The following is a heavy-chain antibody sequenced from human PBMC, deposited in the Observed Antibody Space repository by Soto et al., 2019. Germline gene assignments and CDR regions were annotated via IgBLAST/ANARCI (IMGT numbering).Heavy chain of an antibody. CDR3: ARVSRDLFPYGDYLPYFDY. CDR2: ISSSSSCT. Sequence: GGSLRLSCAASGFTFSDYYMSWIRQAPGKGLEWVSYISSSSSCTNYADSVKGRFTISRDNAKNSLYLQMNSLRAEDTAVYYCARVSRDLFPYGDYLPYFDYWGQGTLVTVSS. CDR1: GFTFSDYY. J-gene: IGHJ4*02. D-gene: IGHD4-17*01. V-gene: IGHV3-11*06.